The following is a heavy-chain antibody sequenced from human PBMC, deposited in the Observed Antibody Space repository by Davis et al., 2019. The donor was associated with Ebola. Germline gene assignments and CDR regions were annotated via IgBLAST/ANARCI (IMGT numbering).Heavy chain of an antibody. J-gene: IGHJ4*02. CDR2: INPSGST. V-gene: IGHV4-34*01. D-gene: IGHD3-10*01. Sequence: MPSETLSLTCAVYGGSFSDYYWTWIRQPPGKGLEWIGEINPSGSTNYNPSLKSRVTISADTSKNQFSLKLNSVTAADTAVYYCARGGAQTYTYGSGTYSFLYYFDYWGQGALVTVSS. CDR1: GGSFSDYY. CDR3: ARGGAQTYTYGSGTYSFLYYFDY.